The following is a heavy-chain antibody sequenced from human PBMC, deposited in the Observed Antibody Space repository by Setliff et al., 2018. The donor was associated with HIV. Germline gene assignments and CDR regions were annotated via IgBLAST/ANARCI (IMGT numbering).Heavy chain of an antibody. CDR2: MNPNSGNT. CDR3: ARDFPSPDYSSSWAHLYYHYGMDV. V-gene: IGHV1-8*02. J-gene: IGHJ6*02. CDR1: GYTFSSYD. D-gene: IGHD6-13*01. Sequence: VASVKVSCKASGYTFSSYDINWVRQATGQGLEWMGWMNPNSGNTGYAQKFQGRVTMTRNTSISTAYMELSSLRSEDTAVYYCARDFPSPDYSSSWAHLYYHYGMDVWGQGTTVTV.